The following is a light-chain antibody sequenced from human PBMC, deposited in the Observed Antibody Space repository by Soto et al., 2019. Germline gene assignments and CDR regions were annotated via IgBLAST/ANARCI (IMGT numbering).Light chain of an antibody. J-gene: IGLJ1*01. CDR3: QSYDSSLSAL. Sequence: QSALTQPPSVSGAPGLRVTIFCTGSSSNIGAGYDVHWYQQLPGTAPKLLIYGNSNRPSGVPDRFSGSKSGTSASLAITGLQAEDEADYYCQSYDSSLSALFGTGTKVTVL. CDR2: GNS. V-gene: IGLV1-40*01. CDR1: SSNIGAGYD.